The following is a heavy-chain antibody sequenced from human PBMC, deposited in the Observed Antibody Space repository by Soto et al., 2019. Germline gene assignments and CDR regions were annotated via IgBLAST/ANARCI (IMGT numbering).Heavy chain of an antibody. Sequence: GGSLRLSCAASGFTFNNYALNWVRHAPGKGLEWVSSISGTGGSTFYAGSAKGRFTISRDNSKNTLFLQMTNLRAEDTAVYYCGKGNSKWGTGDAFDIWGQGTMVTVSS. D-gene: IGHD7-27*01. CDR3: GKGNSKWGTGDAFDI. V-gene: IGHV3-23*01. J-gene: IGHJ3*02. CDR2: ISGTGGST. CDR1: GFTFNNYA.